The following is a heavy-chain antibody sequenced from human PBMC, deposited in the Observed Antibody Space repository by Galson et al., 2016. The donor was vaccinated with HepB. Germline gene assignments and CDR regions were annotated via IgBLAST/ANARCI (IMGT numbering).Heavy chain of an antibody. J-gene: IGHJ4*02. D-gene: IGHD5-24*01. V-gene: IGHV1-24*01. CDR2: FDPEDGRR. CDR3: AKRSRDGYNSPLEY. Sequence: SVKVSCKVSGYKLNELSMHWVRQAPGKGLEWVGGFDPEDGRRVYAQEFEGRITMTEDTSTDTAYMELSSLRPEDTAVYYCAKRSRDGYNSPLEYWGQGTLVTVSS. CDR1: GYKLNELS.